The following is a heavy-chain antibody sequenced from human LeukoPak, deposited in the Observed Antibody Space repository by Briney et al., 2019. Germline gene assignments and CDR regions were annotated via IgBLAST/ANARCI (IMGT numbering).Heavy chain of an antibody. V-gene: IGHV3-23*01. Sequence: GGSLRLSCAASASTFSNFVMTWVRQAPGKGLEWVSSISADGADTYYADSVKGRFTISRDNSKNTLYLQMFSLRVEDTAVYFCASAEGDSWGQGTLVTVSS. CDR2: ISADGADT. CDR3: ASAEGDS. J-gene: IGHJ5*01. CDR1: ASTFSNFV.